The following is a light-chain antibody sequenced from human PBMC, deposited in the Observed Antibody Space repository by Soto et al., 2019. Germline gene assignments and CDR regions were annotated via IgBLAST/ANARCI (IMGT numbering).Light chain of an antibody. Sequence: EIVLTQSPGTLSLSPGERATLSCRASQSVSSNYLAWYQQKPGQAPRLLIYGSSSRATGIPDRFSGSGSGTDFTLTISRLXXEDFAXYYCQQYGTSPYSFGQGIKLXIK. CDR2: GSS. J-gene: IGKJ2*03. CDR1: QSVSSNY. V-gene: IGKV3-20*01. CDR3: QQYGTSPYS.